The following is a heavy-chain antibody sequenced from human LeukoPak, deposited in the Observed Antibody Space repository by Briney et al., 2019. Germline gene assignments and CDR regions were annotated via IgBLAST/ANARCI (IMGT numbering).Heavy chain of an antibody. Sequence: PGGSLRLSCAASGFTFSSYGMHWVRQAPGKGLEWVAVISYDGSNKYYADSVKGRFTISRDNSKNTLYLQMNSLRAEDTAVYYYAKDANYYDSVPPFDYWGQGTLVTVSS. CDR1: GFTFSSYG. CDR2: ISYDGSNK. J-gene: IGHJ4*02. D-gene: IGHD3-22*01. V-gene: IGHV3-30*18. CDR3: AKDANYYDSVPPFDY.